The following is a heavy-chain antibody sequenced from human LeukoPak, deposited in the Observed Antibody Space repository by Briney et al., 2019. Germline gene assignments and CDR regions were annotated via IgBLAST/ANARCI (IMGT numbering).Heavy chain of an antibody. J-gene: IGHJ4*02. CDR3: ASSLYGSGSYYNPPDY. V-gene: IGHV1-2*02. Sequence: ASVKVSCKASGYTFTGYYMHWVRQAPGQGLEWMGWINPNSGGTNYAQKFQGRVTMTRDTSISTAYMELSRLRSDDTAVYYCASSLYGSGSYYNPPDYWGQGTLVTVSS. D-gene: IGHD3-10*01. CDR2: INPNSGGT. CDR1: GYTFTGYY.